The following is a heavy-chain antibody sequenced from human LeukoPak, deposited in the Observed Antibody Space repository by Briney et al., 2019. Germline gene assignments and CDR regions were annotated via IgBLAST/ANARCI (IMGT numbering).Heavy chain of an antibody. D-gene: IGHD1-26*01. V-gene: IGHV1-69*13. CDR2: IIPIFGTA. CDR1: GGTFSSYA. J-gene: IGHJ4*02. Sequence: SVKVSCKASGGTFSSYAISWVRQAPGQGLEWMGGIIPIFGTANYAQKFQGRVTITADESTSTAYMELSSLRSEDTAVYYCAREGWELKVFSYWGQGTLVTVSS. CDR3: AREGWELKVFSY.